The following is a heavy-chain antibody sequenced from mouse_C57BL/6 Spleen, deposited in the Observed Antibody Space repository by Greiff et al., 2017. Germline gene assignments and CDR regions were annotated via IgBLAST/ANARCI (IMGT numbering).Heavy chain of an antibody. D-gene: IGHD5-1*01. V-gene: IGHV1-50*01. CDR3: AKLPVPYYAMDY. CDR2: IDPSDSYT. CDR1: GYTFTSYW. Sequence: QVQLKQPGAELVKPGASVKQSCKASGYTFTSYWMQWVKQRPGQGLEWIGEIDPSDSYTNYNQKFKGKATLTVDTSSSTAYMQLSSLTSEDSAVYYCAKLPVPYYAMDYWGQGTSVTVSS. J-gene: IGHJ4*01.